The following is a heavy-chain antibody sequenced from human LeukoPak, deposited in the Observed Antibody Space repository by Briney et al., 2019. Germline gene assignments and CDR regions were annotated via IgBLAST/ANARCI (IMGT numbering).Heavy chain of an antibody. J-gene: IGHJ4*02. CDR2: ISSSGSTI. CDR1: GFTFSDYY. V-gene: IGHV3-11*04. CDR3: ARVSGGSYYPNYFDY. Sequence: MAGGSLRLSCAASGFTFSDYYMSWVRQAPGKGLEWVSYISSSGSTIYYADSVKGRFTISRDNAKNSLYLQMNSLRAEDTAVYYCARVSGGSYYPNYFDYWGQGTLVTVSS. D-gene: IGHD1-26*01.